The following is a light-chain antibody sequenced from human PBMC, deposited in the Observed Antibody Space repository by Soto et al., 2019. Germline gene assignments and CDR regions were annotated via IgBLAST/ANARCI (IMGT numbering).Light chain of an antibody. V-gene: IGLV2-14*03. CDR2: DVT. CDR3: SSYTTTTTLVV. Sequence: QSALTQPASVSGSPGQSITISCSGSSSDIGSYNYVSWYQQHPGKAPKVMIYDVTNRPSGVSDRFSGSKSGDTASLTISGLQADDEADYYCSSYTTTTTLVVFGGGTKLTVL. J-gene: IGLJ2*01. CDR1: SSDIGSYNY.